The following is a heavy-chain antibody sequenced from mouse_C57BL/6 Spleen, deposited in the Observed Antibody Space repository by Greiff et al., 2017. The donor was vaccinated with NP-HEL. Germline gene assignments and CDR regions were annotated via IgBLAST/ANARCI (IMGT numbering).Heavy chain of an antibody. D-gene: IGHD1-1*01. V-gene: IGHV10-1*01. CDR2: IRSKSNNYAT. J-gene: IGHJ1*03. Sequence: EVHLVESGGGLVQPKGSLKLSCAASGFSFNTYAMNWVRQAPGKGLEWVARIRSKSNNYATYYADSVKDRITISRDDSESMLYLQMNNLKTEDTAMYYCVTSPVVAPHWYFDVWGTGTTVTVSS. CDR1: GFSFNTYA. CDR3: VTSPVVAPHWYFDV.